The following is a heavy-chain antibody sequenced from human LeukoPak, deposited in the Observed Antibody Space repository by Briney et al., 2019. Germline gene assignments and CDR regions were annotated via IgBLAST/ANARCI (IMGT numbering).Heavy chain of an antibody. CDR2: IYYSGSA. V-gene: IGHV4-59*01. CDR1: GGSITSDH. Sequence: SETLSLTCTVSGGSITSDHWNWIRQPPGKGLEWIGCIYYSGSAYYNPSLKRRVTISVDMSKNQFSRRLTSVTAADTAVYYCARKNDFDIWGQGTFVSVST. J-gene: IGHJ3*02. CDR3: ARKNDFDI. D-gene: IGHD2/OR15-2a*01.